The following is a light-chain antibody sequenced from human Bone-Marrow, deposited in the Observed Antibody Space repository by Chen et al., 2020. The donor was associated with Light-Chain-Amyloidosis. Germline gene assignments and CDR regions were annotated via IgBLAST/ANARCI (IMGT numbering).Light chain of an antibody. CDR3: SSYTITNTLV. Sequence: QSALTHPAPVSGSPGQSITIPRTGTSSDVGGDNHVSWYQQHPDKAPKLMIYEVTNRPSWVPDRFSGSKSDNTASPTISGLQTEDEADYFCSSYTITNTLVFGSGTRVTVL. CDR2: EVT. V-gene: IGLV2-14*01. J-gene: IGLJ1*01. CDR1: SSDVGGDNH.